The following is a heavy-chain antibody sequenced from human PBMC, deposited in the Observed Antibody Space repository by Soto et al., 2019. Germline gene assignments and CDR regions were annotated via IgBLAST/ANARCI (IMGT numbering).Heavy chain of an antibody. CDR2: ISGSGGST. Sequence: GGSMRLSCAASGFTFSSYAMSWVRQAPGKGLEWVSAISGSGGSTYYADSVKGRFTISRDNSKNTLYLQMNSLRAEDTAVYYCAKSPDFYGSGSYYNHWGQGTLVTVSS. CDR3: AKSPDFYGSGSYYNH. V-gene: IGHV3-23*01. J-gene: IGHJ5*02. CDR1: GFTFSSYA. D-gene: IGHD3-10*01.